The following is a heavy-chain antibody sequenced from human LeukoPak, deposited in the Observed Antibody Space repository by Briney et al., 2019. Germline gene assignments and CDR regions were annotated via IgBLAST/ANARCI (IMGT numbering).Heavy chain of an antibody. D-gene: IGHD6-19*01. Sequence: SETLSLTCAVYGGSFSGYYWSWIRQPPGKGLEWIGEINHSGSTNYNPSLKSRVTISVDTSKNQFSLKLSSVTAADTAVYYCARLSSGWPYYFDYWGQGTLVTVPS. CDR3: ARLSSGWPYYFDY. V-gene: IGHV4-34*01. J-gene: IGHJ4*02. CDR1: GGSFSGYY. CDR2: INHSGST.